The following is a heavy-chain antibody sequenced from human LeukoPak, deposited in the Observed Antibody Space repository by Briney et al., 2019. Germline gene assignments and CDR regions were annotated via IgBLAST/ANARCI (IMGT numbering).Heavy chain of an antibody. Sequence: ASVKVSCKASGYTFTSYYMHWVRQAPGQGLEWMGLINPRGGSTSYTQKFQGRVTMTRDTSTSTVYMELSSLRSEDTAVYYCARVRLDFWSGYFDYWGQGTLVTVSS. CDR2: INPRGGST. CDR3: ARVRLDFWSGYFDY. D-gene: IGHD3-3*01. V-gene: IGHV1-46*01. J-gene: IGHJ4*02. CDR1: GYTFTSYY.